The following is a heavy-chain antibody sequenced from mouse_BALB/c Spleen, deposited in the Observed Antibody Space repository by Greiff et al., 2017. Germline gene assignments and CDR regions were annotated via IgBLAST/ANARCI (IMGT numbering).Heavy chain of an antibody. CDR2: IYPYNGGT. CDR1: GYTFTDYN. CDR3: ATYYGSFLDY. J-gene: IGHJ2*01. V-gene: IGHV1S29*02. D-gene: IGHD1-1*01. Sequence: VQLQQSGPELVKPGASVKISCKASGYTFTDYNMHWVKQSHGKSLEWIGYIYPYNGGTGYNQKFKSKATLTVDNSSSTAYMELRSLTSEDSAVYYCATYYGSFLDYWGQGTTLTVSS.